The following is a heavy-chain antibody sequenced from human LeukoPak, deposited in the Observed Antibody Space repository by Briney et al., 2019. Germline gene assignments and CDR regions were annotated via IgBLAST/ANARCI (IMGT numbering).Heavy chain of an antibody. V-gene: IGHV3-23*01. Sequence: GGSLRLSCAASGFTFSSYVMSWVRQAPGKGLEWVSAISGSDGNTYYGDSVKGRFTISRDNSRNTLYMQMNSLRADDTAVYYCATSRTFDYWGQGTLVTVSS. J-gene: IGHJ4*02. CDR1: GFTFSSYV. D-gene: IGHD1-1*01. CDR3: ATSRTFDY. CDR2: ISGSDGNT.